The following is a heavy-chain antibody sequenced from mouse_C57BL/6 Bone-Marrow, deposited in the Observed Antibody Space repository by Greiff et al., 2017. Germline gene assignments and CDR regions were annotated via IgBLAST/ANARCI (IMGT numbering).Heavy chain of an antibody. J-gene: IGHJ3*01. CDR1: GYTFTSYW. CDR3: ARLLFAY. V-gene: IGHV1-59*01. Sequence: QVQLQQPGAELVRPGTSVKLSCKASGYTFTSYWMHWVKQRPGQGLEWIGVIDPSDSYTNYNQKFKGKATLTVDTSSRTAYMQLSSLTSEDSAVYYCARLLFAYWGQGTLVTVSA. CDR2: IDPSDSYT.